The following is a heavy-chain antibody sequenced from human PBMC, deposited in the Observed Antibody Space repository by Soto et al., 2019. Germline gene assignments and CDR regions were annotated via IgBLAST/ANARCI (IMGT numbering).Heavy chain of an antibody. CDR3: ARPTRRAVTYGMDV. J-gene: IGHJ6*02. CDR2: IIPIFGTA. V-gene: IGHV1-69*12. Sequence: QVQLVQSGAEVKKPGSSVKVSCKASGGTFSSYAISWVRQAPGQGLEWMGGIIPIFGTANYAQKFQGRVTXXAXEXXSTAYMELSSLRSEDTAVYYCARPTRRAVTYGMDVWGQGTTVTVSS. CDR1: GGTFSSYA. D-gene: IGHD4-4*01.